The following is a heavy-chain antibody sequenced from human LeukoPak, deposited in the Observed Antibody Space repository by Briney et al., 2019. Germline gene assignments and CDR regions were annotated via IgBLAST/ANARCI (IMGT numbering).Heavy chain of an antibody. CDR2: FDPEDGET. Sequence: GASVKVSCKVSGYTLTELSMHWVRQAPGKGLEWMGGFDPEDGETIYAQKFQGRVTMTEDTSTDTAYMELSSLRSEDTAIYYCARAGPENLNWRYYIDFWGQGILVTVSS. CDR1: GYTLTELS. CDR3: ARAGPENLNWRYYIDF. V-gene: IGHV1-24*01. J-gene: IGHJ4*02. D-gene: IGHD1-1*01.